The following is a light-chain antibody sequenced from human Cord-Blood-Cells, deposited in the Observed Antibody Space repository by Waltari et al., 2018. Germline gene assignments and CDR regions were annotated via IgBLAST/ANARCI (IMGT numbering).Light chain of an antibody. J-gene: IGLJ2*01. CDR2: DVT. CDR1: SSDVGGYNY. Sequence: QSALTQPADVSGSPGQSITISCTGTSSDVGGYNYVFWYQHHPGKAPKPMIYDVTNRPSGVSNRFSGSKSGNTASLTISGLQAEDEADYYCSSYTSSSTLVFGGGTKLTVL. CDR3: SSYTSSSTLV. V-gene: IGLV2-14*03.